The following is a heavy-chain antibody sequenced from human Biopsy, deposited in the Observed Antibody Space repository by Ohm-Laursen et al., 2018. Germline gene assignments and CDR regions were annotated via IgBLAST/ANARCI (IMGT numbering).Heavy chain of an antibody. CDR2: VYYSGTT. D-gene: IGHD2/OR15-2a*01. J-gene: IGHJ6*02. Sequence: GTLSLTCIVSGGSISSGFYYWSWIRQPPGKGLEWIGHVYYSGTTNYNPSLKSRVTISVDTSKNQFSLRLNSVTAADTAVYYCARATNSTGWPYYYFYGMDVWGQGTTVTVSS. CDR3: ARATNSTGWPYYYFYGMDV. CDR1: GGSISSGFYY. V-gene: IGHV4-61*01.